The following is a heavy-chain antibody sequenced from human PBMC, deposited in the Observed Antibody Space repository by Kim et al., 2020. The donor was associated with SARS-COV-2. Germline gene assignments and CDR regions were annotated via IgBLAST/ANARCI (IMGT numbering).Heavy chain of an antibody. Sequence: GGSLRLSCAASGFTFSSYSMNWVRQAPGKGLEWVSYISRSSTISYAASVMGRFTIPRDNAKNTLYLQKNSLRDEDTAVYYCASQYGSGRSYYYCGMDVWGQENTVSVST. CDR1: GFTFSSYS. CDR3: ASQYGSGRSYYYCGMDV. J-gene: IGHJ6*01. D-gene: IGHD3-10*01. V-gene: IGHV3-48*02. CDR2: ISRSSTI.